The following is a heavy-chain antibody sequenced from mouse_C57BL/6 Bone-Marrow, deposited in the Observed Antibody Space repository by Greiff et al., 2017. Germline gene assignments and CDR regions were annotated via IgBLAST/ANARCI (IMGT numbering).Heavy chain of an antibody. J-gene: IGHJ3*01. V-gene: IGHV1-72*01. CDR2: IDPHSGGT. D-gene: IGHD2-3*01. Sequence: QVQLQQPGAELVKPGASVKLSCKASGYTFTSYWMHWVKQRPGRGLEWIGRIDPHSGGTKYNEKFKSKATLTVDKPSSTAYMQLSSLTSEDSAVXYCERDDDYQAWFAYWGQGTLVTVSA. CDR3: ERDDDYQAWFAY. CDR1: GYTFTSYW.